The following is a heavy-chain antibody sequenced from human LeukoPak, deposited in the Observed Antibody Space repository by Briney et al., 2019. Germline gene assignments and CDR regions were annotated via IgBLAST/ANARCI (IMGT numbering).Heavy chain of an antibody. V-gene: IGHV3-7*01. CDR1: GFTFSSYW. J-gene: IGHJ4*02. D-gene: IGHD5-12*01. Sequence: PGGSLRLSCAASGFTFSSYWMSWVRQAPGKGLEWVANIKQDGSEKYYVDSVKGRFTISRDNAKNSLYLQMNSLRAEDTAVYYCAGDRDNIVAYGGLDYWGQGTLVTVSS. CDR3: AGDRDNIVAYGGLDY. CDR2: IKQDGSEK.